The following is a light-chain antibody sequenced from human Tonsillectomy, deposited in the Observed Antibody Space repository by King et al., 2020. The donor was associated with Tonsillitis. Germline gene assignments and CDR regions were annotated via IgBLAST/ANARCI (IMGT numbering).Light chain of an antibody. J-gene: IGKJ2*02. CDR3: QQGCT. Sequence: RATGIPARFSGSGSGTEFTLTISSLQSEDFAVYYCQQGCTFGQGTKLEIK. V-gene: IGKV3-15*01.